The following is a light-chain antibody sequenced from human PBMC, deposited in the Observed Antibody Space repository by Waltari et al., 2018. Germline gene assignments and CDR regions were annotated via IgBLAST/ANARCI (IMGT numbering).Light chain of an antibody. CDR3: LQVDSFPRT. J-gene: IGKJ1*01. V-gene: IGKV1-12*01. CDR1: QGISSR. Sequence: DIQMTQSPSSVSASVGDRVTLTCRPSQGISSRLAWYQQKPGKAPKPLIYDASSLHSGVPSRFSGSGSGTEFTLTISSLQPEDFATYYCLQVDSFPRTFGQGTKVEVK. CDR2: DAS.